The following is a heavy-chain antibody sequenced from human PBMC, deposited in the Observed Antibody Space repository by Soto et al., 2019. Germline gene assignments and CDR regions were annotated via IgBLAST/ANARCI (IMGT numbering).Heavy chain of an antibody. D-gene: IGHD6-6*01. J-gene: IGHJ4*02. Sequence: QVQLQESGPGLVKASQTLSLICSVSGESISSGGYYWSWIRHHPGKGLEWIGYIYDSESAYYNPSLKRRVTISMDTSKNHFAMNLSSVTAADTAVYYCARASSSSSAADYWGQGTLISASS. V-gene: IGHV4-31*03. CDR3: ARASSSSSAADY. CDR1: GESISSGGYY. CDR2: IYDSESA.